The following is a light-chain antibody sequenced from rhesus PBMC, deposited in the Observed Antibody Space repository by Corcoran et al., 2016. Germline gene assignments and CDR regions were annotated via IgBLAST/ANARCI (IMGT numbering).Light chain of an antibody. CDR1: QSVSSS. CDR2: GAS. J-gene: IGKJ4*01. CDR3: QQYSNWPLT. V-gene: IGKV3-42*03. Sequence: EIVMTQSPATLSLSPGERATLSCRASQSVSSSLAWYQQKTEQAPRLLIYGASSRATGIPDRFRGNGAGTDFNLPISSLEPEDFAVYYCQQYSNWPLTFGGGTKVEIK.